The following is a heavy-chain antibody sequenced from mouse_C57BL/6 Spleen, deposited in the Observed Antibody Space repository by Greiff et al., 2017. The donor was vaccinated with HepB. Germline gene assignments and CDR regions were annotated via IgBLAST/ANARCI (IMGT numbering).Heavy chain of an antibody. Sequence: EVQLQQSGPVLVKPGASVKMSCKASGYTFTDYYMNWVKQSHGKSLEWIGVIYPYNGGTSYNQKFKGKATLTVDKSSSTAYMELSSLTSEDSAVYYYSRITYYYDDDFDYWGQGTTLTVSS. CDR2: IYPYNGGT. CDR1: GYTFTDYY. J-gene: IGHJ2*01. CDR3: SRITYYYDDDFDY. D-gene: IGHD2-4*01. V-gene: IGHV1-19*01.